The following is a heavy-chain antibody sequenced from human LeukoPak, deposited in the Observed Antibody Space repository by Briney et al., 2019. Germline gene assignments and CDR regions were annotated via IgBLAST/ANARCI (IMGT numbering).Heavy chain of an antibody. V-gene: IGHV1-18*01. CDR3: AREGYYGSGSYSAFDY. CDR1: GYTFTSYG. CDR2: ISAYNGNT. D-gene: IGHD3-10*01. Sequence: GASVKVSCKASGYTFTSYGISWVRQAPGQGLEWMGWISAYNGNTNYAQKLKGRVTMTTDTSTSTAYMELRSLRSDDTAVYYCAREGYYGSGSYSAFDYWGQGTLVTVSS. J-gene: IGHJ4*02.